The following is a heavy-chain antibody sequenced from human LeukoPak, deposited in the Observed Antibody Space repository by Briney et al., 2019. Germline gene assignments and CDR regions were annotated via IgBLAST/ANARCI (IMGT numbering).Heavy chain of an antibody. V-gene: IGHV3-48*04. CDR3: ARWPITMVRGPYGMDV. CDR1: GFTFSSYS. J-gene: IGHJ6*02. CDR2: ISSSSSTI. D-gene: IGHD3-10*01. Sequence: GSLRLSCAASGFTFSSYSMNWVRQAPGKGLEWVSYISSSSSTIYYADSVKGRFTISRDNAKNSLYLQMNSLRAEDTAVYYCARWPITMVRGPYGMDVRGQGTTVTVSS.